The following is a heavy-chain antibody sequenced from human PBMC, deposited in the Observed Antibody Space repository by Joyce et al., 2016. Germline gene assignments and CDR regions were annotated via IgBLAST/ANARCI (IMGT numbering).Heavy chain of an antibody. J-gene: IGHJ4*02. CDR2: IRSKAYGGTT. CDR1: GFTFSDYA. CDR3: TREPITICGEVPFDY. Sequence: EVQLVDSGGGLVQPGRSLRLSCTASGFTFSDYAMSWFRQAPGKGLEWVAFIRSKAYGGTTEYAASVKGRFTISRDDSKSIAYLHMISLKTEDTAVYYCTREPITICGEVPFDYWGQGTLVTVSS. D-gene: IGHD3-3*01. V-gene: IGHV3-49*03.